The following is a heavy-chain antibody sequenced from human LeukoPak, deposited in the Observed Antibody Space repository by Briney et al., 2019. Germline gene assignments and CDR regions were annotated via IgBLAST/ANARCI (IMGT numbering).Heavy chain of an antibody. CDR2: ISGSGGST. CDR3: AKRVPSISSAAGSGLDY. Sequence: GGSLRLSCAASGFTVSSNYMSWVRQAPGKGLERVSAISGSGGSTYYADSVKGRFIISRDNSKNTLYLQMTSLRAEDTAVYYCAKRVPSISSAAGSGLDYWGQGTLVTVSS. CDR1: GFTVSSNY. V-gene: IGHV3-23*01. J-gene: IGHJ4*02. D-gene: IGHD6-13*01.